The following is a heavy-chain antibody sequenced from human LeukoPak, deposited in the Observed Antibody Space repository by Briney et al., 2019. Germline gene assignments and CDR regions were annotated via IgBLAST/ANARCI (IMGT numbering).Heavy chain of an antibody. D-gene: IGHD3-3*01. Sequence: SVKVSCKASGGTFSSYAISWVRQAPGQGLEWMGGIIPIFGTANYAQKFQGRVTITADESTSTAYVELSSLRSEDTAVHYCARDFPRYYDFWSGSGAPAYYYMDVWGKGTTVTVSS. CDR3: ARDFPRYYDFWSGSGAPAYYYMDV. J-gene: IGHJ6*03. CDR1: GGTFSSYA. CDR2: IIPIFGTA. V-gene: IGHV1-69*13.